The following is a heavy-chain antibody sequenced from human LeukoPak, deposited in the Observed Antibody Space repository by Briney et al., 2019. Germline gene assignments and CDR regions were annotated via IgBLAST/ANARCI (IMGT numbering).Heavy chain of an antibody. CDR1: GFTFNIYA. Sequence: GGSLRLSCEASGFTFNIYAMSWVRQAPGKGLEWVSTISGSGGSTYYADSVKGRFTISRDNSKNTLYLQMNSLRAEDTAVYYCARGGRPDYWGQGTLVTVSS. CDR3: ARGGRPDY. D-gene: IGHD3-10*01. CDR2: ISGSGGST. J-gene: IGHJ4*02. V-gene: IGHV3-23*01.